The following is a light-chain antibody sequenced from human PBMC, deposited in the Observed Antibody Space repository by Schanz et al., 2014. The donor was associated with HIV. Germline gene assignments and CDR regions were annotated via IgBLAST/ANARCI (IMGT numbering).Light chain of an antibody. CDR3: SSYTTTSVI. J-gene: IGLJ2*01. Sequence: QSVLTQPPSVSGAPGQRVTISCTGSSSNIGAGYHVQWYQQLPGTAPKLLIYGNSNRPSGVPDRFSGSKSGNTASLTISGLQAEDEGDYYCSSYTTTSVIFGGGTKLTVL. CDR2: GNS. V-gene: IGLV1-40*01. CDR1: SSNIGAGYH.